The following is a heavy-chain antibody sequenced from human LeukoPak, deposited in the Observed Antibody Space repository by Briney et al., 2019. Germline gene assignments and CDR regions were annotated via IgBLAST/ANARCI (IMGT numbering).Heavy chain of an antibody. CDR1: GYTFTRYG. V-gene: IGHV1-18*01. Sequence: ASVKGSCKASGYTFTRYGISWVRQAPGQGREWMGGISTYNGNTNYVQKLQGRVTMTTDTHTRAANMELRSLRDDGTAVYYCAAGPLYLGVRIGELLVPFDYWGQGTLVTVSS. D-gene: IGHD3-10*01. J-gene: IGHJ4*02. CDR3: AAGPLYLGVRIGELLVPFDY. CDR2: ISTYNGNT.